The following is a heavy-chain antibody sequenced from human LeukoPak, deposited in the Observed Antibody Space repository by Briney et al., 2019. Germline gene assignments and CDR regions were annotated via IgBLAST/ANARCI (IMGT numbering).Heavy chain of an antibody. D-gene: IGHD1-1*01. CDR3: ARYVPVKTGTTRASFDY. CDR2: INQSGST. CDR1: GGSFSDYD. J-gene: IGHJ4*02. Sequence: SETLSLTCSVYGGSFSDYDWSWIRQPPGKGLEWIGEINQSGSTNENPSLKSRVTMSVDTSTSQFSLNLGSVTATDTAVYYCARYVPVKTGTTRASFDYWGQGSLVTVSS. V-gene: IGHV4-34*01.